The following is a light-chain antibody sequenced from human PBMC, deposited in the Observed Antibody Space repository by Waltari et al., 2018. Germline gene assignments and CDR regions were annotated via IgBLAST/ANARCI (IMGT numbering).Light chain of an antibody. CDR2: AAS. CDR3: MQALQTPVT. CDR1: RPITTY. V-gene: IGKV1-39*01. J-gene: IGKJ5*01. Sequence: DIQMTQSPSSLSASLGDGVHITCRASRPITTYVNWYQQRTGLAPKLLIYAASTLQRGVPTRFSGSGSGTDFTLKISRVEAEDVGVYYCMQALQTPVTFGQGTRLEIK.